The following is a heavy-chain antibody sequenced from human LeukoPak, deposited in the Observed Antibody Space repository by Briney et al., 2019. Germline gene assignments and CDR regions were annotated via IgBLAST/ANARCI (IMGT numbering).Heavy chain of an antibody. V-gene: IGHV1-18*01. CDR3: ARGDYYDSSGYWLGLYYFDY. CDR1: GYTFTSYD. D-gene: IGHD3-22*01. Sequence: ASVKVSCKASGYTFTSYDINWVRQATGQGLEWMGWISAYNGNTNYAQKLQGRVTMTTDTSTSTAYMELRSLRSDDTAVYYCARGDYYDSSGYWLGLYYFDYWGQGTLVTVSS. J-gene: IGHJ4*02. CDR2: ISAYNGNT.